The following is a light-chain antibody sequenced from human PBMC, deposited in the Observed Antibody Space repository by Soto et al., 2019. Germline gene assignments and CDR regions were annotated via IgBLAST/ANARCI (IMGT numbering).Light chain of an antibody. J-gene: IGKJ2*01. Sequence: DIQMTQSPSYLSASVGDRVTITCRASQSISTYVNWYQQKPGKALQLLIHAASILQGVIPSRFSGSGSCTDFTLTISTLHPEDFATYYCQQNYSIPYVFGQATKLEIE. CDR2: AAS. V-gene: IGKV1-39*01. CDR3: QQNYSIPYV. CDR1: QSISTY.